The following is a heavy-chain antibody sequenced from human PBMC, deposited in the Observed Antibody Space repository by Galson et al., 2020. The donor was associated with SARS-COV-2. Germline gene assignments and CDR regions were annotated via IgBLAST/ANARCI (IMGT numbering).Heavy chain of an antibody. CDR1: GGSFSGYY. J-gene: IGHJ4*02. D-gene: IGHD6-19*01. CDR2: INHSGST. Sequence: SETLSLTCAVYGGSFSGYYWSWIRQPPGKGLEWIGEINHSGSTNYNPSLKSRVTISVDTSKNQFSLKLSSVTAADTAVYYCAGEPTYGYSSGWYKVEDDWGQGTLVTVSS. CDR3: AGEPTYGYSSGWYKVEDD. V-gene: IGHV4-34*01.